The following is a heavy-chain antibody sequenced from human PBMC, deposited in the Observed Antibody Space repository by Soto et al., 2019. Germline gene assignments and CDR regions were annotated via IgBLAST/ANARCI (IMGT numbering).Heavy chain of an antibody. D-gene: IGHD5-12*01. Sequence: QVQLGQSGAEVKKPGSSVKVSCKASGGTFSSYAISWVRQAPGQGLEWMGGIIPIFGTANYAQKFQGRVTITADESKSRAYMELSSLRSEDTAVYYCARDQMDIVATSESYYYGMDVWGQGTTVTVSS. CDR2: IIPIFGTA. J-gene: IGHJ6*02. CDR1: GGTFSSYA. V-gene: IGHV1-69*01. CDR3: ARDQMDIVATSESYYYGMDV.